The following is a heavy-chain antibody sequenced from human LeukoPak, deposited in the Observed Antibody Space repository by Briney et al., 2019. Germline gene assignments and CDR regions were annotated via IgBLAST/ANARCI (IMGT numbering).Heavy chain of an antibody. J-gene: IGHJ4*02. CDR1: GFTFSSYS. D-gene: IGHD3-22*01. CDR3: ASGYYDSSGYYYVGGYYFDY. V-gene: IGHV3-48*01. Sequence: GGSLRLSCAASGFTFSSYSMNWVRQAPGKGLEWVSYISSSSSAIYYADSVKGRFTISRDNAKNSLYLQMNSLRAEDTAVYYCASGYYDSSGYYYVGGYYFDYWGQGTLVTVSS. CDR2: ISSSSSAI.